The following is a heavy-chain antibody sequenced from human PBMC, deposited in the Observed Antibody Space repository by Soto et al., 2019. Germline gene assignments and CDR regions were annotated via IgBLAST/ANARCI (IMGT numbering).Heavy chain of an antibody. Sequence: ASVKVSCKASGYTFTGYYMHWVRQAPGQGLEWMGWINPNSGGTNYAQKFQGRVTMTRDTSISTAYMELSRLRSDDTAVYYCAALEMVIVATPATALLDVWSQGTRVTVSS. CDR1: GYTFTGYY. CDR3: AALEMVIVATPATALLDV. V-gene: IGHV1-2*02. D-gene: IGHD5-12*01. J-gene: IGHJ6*02. CDR2: INPNSGGT.